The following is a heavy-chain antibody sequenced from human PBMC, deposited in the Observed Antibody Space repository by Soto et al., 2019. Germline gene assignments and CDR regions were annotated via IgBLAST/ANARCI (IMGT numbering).Heavy chain of an antibody. CDR3: ARTRNGGVADSFDS. D-gene: IGHD3-3*01. V-gene: IGHV3-30*04. J-gene: IGHJ5*01. Sequence: AASGFTFSRHAIHWVRLTPGRGLEWVLAISRDGSYIYYTDSVKGRFTVSRDNSKNTVFVQMNRLIPDDTALYFCARTRNGGVADSFDSWGQGTRVTVSS. CDR2: ISRDGSYI. CDR1: GFTFSRHA.